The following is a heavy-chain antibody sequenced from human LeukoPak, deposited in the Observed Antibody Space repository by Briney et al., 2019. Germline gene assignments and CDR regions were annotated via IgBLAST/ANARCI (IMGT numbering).Heavy chain of an antibody. J-gene: IGHJ4*02. CDR2: ISGDGVST. CDR1: GLPIADFA. CDR3: AKESGKFDY. Sequence: GESLKISCVASGLPIADFAMHWVRQAPGKGLEWVSLISGDGVSTFYADSVKGRFSISRDNSKNSLYLEMTSLRTEDAAMYYCAKESGKFDYWGQGTLVAVSS. V-gene: IGHV3-43*02.